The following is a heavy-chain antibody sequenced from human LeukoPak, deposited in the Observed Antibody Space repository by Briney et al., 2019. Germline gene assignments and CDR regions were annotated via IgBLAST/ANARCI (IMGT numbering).Heavy chain of an antibody. V-gene: IGHV4-39*07. CDR1: GGSISSSSYY. CDR2: IYYSGST. Sequence: PSETLSLTCTVSGGSISSSSYYWGWIRQSPGKGLEWIGSIYYSGSTYYNPSLKSRVTISVDTSKNQFSLKLSSVTAADTAVYYCARGPPPDFDYWGRGTLVTVSS. CDR3: ARGPPPDFDY. J-gene: IGHJ4*02.